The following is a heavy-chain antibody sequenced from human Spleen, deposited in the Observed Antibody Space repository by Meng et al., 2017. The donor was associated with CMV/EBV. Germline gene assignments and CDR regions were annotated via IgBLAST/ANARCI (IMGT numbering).Heavy chain of an antibody. J-gene: IGHJ5*02. V-gene: IGHV3-23*01. CDR2: ISGSGGST. Sequence: FTFSSYAMSCVRQAPGKGLEWVSAISGSGGSTYYADSVKGRFTISRDNSKNTLYLQMNSLRAEDTAVYYCAKVTVVPAAPQGRWFDPWGQGTLVTVSS. CDR3: AKVTVVPAAPQGRWFDP. CDR1: FTFSSYA. D-gene: IGHD2-2*01.